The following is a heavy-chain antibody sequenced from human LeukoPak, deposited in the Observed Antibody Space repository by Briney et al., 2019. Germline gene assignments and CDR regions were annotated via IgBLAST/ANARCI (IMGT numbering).Heavy chain of an antibody. Sequence: SETLSLTCTVSGGSVSSGSYYWSWIRQPPGKGLEWIGYIYYSGSTNYNPSLKGRVTISVDTSKNHFSLKLSSVTAADTAVYFCARDRGAVAGTDYWGQGTLVTVSS. CDR1: GGSVSSGSYY. CDR2: IYYSGST. D-gene: IGHD6-19*01. CDR3: ARDRGAVAGTDY. V-gene: IGHV4-61*03. J-gene: IGHJ4*02.